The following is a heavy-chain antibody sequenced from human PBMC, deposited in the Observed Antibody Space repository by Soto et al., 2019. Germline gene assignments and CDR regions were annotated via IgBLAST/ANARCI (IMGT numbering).Heavy chain of an antibody. CDR2: ISGSGGST. Sequence: GGSLRLSCAASGFTFSSDAMSWVHQAPGKGLEWVSAISGSGGSTYYADSVKGRFTISRDNSKNTLYLQMNSLRAEDTAVYYCAKHTYDILTGYYMGVAFDYWGQGTLVTVSS. CDR3: AKHTYDILTGYYMGVAFDY. CDR1: GFTFSSDA. J-gene: IGHJ4*02. V-gene: IGHV3-23*01. D-gene: IGHD3-9*01.